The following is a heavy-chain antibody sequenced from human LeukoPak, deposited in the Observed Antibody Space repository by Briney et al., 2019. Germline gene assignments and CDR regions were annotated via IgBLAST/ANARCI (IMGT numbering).Heavy chain of an antibody. CDR3: ARDWGIVGASDFDY. J-gene: IGHJ4*02. CDR1: GFTFSSYW. Sequence: GGSLRLSCAASGFTFSSYWMSWDRQAPGKGLEWVANIKQDGSEKYYVDSVKGRFTISRDNAKNSLYLQMNSLRAEDTAVYYCARDWGIVGASDFDYWGQGTLVTVSS. V-gene: IGHV3-7*01. CDR2: IKQDGSEK. D-gene: IGHD1-26*01.